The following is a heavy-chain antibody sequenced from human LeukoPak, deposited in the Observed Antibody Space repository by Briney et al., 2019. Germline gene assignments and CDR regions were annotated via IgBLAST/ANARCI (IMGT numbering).Heavy chain of an antibody. Sequence: GASVKVSRKASGGTFSSYAISWVRQAPGQGLEWMGRIIPIFGTANYAQKFQGRVTITTDESTSTAYMELSSLRSEDTAVYYCARDHWYSSGWYSYYYMDVWGKGTTVTVSS. CDR1: GGTFSSYA. V-gene: IGHV1-69*05. CDR2: IIPIFGTA. CDR3: ARDHWYSSGWYSYYYMDV. J-gene: IGHJ6*03. D-gene: IGHD6-19*01.